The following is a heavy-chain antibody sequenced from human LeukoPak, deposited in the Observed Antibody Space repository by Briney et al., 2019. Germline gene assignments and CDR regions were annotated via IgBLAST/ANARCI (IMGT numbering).Heavy chain of an antibody. Sequence: GRSLRLSCAASGFTFSNYWMHWVRQAPGKGLVWVSRIHTDGSITSYADSVKGRFTISRDNAKNTLYLQMNSLRAEDTAMYYCAREMDGGYLWYFDYWGQGTLVTVSS. V-gene: IGHV3-74*01. CDR2: IHTDGSIT. J-gene: IGHJ4*02. CDR3: AREMDGGYLWYFDY. D-gene: IGHD4-17*01. CDR1: GFTFSNYW.